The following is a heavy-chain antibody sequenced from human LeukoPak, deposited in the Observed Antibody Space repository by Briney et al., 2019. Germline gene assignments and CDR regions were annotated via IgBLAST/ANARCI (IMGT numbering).Heavy chain of an antibody. Sequence: GGSLRLSCAASGFTFSSYSMNWVRQAPGKGLGWVSYISSSSSTIYYADSVKGRFTISRDNAKNSLYLQMNSLRDEDTAVYYCAREVWFGELSFVYYYGMDVWGQGTTVTVSS. J-gene: IGHJ6*02. CDR3: AREVWFGELSFVYYYGMDV. D-gene: IGHD3-10*01. CDR1: GFTFSSYS. CDR2: ISSSSSTI. V-gene: IGHV3-48*02.